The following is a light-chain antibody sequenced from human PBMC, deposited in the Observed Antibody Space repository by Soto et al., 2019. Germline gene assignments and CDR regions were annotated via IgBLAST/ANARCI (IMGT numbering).Light chain of an antibody. CDR2: VVS. V-gene: IGLV2-14*01. CDR1: SSDVRGYNY. CDR3: CSYSSASPLLYL. J-gene: IGLJ1*01. Sequence: QSALTQPASVSGSPGQSITISCTGTSSDVRGYNYVSWYQQHPGIAPKLLIYVVSNRPSGVSTRFSGSKSGNTASLTISAFQDEDEADYHCCSYSSASPLLYLFGAGTKLTVL.